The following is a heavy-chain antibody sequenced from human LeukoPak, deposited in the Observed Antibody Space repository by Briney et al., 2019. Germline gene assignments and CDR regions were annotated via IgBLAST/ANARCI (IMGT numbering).Heavy chain of an antibody. Sequence: SETLSLTCTVSGGSISSSSYYWGWIRQPPGKGLEWIGSIYYSGSTYYNPSLKSRVTISVDTSKHQFSLKLSSVTAADTAVYYCARPPLYDFWSGLAFDYWGQGTLVTVSS. D-gene: IGHD3-3*01. J-gene: IGHJ4*02. CDR3: ARPPLYDFWSGLAFDY. CDR2: IYYSGST. V-gene: IGHV4-39*01. CDR1: GGSISSSSYY.